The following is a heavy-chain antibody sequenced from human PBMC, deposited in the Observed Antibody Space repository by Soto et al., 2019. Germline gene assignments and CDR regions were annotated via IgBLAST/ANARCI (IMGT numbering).Heavy chain of an antibody. D-gene: IGHD3-9*01. CDR2: ISSDGSNK. Sequence: PGGSLRLSCAAAGFTFSSYAMHWVRQAPGTGLEWVAVISSDGSNKYYADSVKGRFTIARDNSKNTLYLQMNSLRAEDTAVYYCARQHRDTVTGFRWNGMDVRGQGTTVTVSS. CDR3: ARQHRDTVTGFRWNGMDV. V-gene: IGHV3-30-3*01. CDR1: GFTFSSYA. J-gene: IGHJ6*02.